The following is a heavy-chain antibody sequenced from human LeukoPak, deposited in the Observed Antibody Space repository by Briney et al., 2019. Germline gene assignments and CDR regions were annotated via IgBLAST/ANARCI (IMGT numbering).Heavy chain of an antibody. J-gene: IGHJ4*02. CDR3: ARDSSSSWFFDY. CDR2: IKQDGCEI. Sequence: PGGSLRLSCAASGFTFSSYWMSWVRQAPGEGLEWVSHIKQDGCEIYSVDSVKGRFPISRDNAKNSLYLQMNSLRAEDTAVYYCARDSSSSWFFDYWGQGTLVTVSS. D-gene: IGHD6-13*01. CDR1: GFTFSSYW. V-gene: IGHV3-7*04.